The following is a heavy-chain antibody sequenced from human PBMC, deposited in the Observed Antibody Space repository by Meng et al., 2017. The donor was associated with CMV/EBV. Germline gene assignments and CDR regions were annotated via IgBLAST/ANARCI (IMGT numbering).Heavy chain of an antibody. CDR3: ARGGYYYDSSGYLKG. Sequence: SETLSLTCTVSGGSISSSSYYWGWIRQPPGKGLEWIGSIYYSGSTYYNPSLKSRVTISVDTSKNQFSLKLSSVTAADTAVYYCARGGYYYDSSGYLKGWGQGTLVTVSS. V-gene: IGHV4-39*07. D-gene: IGHD3-22*01. J-gene: IGHJ4*02. CDR2: IYYSGST. CDR1: GGSISSSSYY.